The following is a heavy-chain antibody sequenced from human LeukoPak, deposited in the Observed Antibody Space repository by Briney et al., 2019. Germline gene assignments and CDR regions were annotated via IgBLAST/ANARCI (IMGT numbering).Heavy chain of an antibody. J-gene: IGHJ6*03. V-gene: IGHV4-34*01. Sequence: SETLSLTCAVYGGSFSGYYWSWIRQPPGKGLEWIGEINHSGSTNYNPSLKSRVTISVDTSKNQFSLKLSSVTAADTAVYYCARLTPGYSSGYYRRYYYYMDVWGKGTTVTISS. CDR2: INHSGST. CDR1: GGSFSGYY. D-gene: IGHD3-22*01. CDR3: ARLTPGYSSGYYRRYYYYMDV.